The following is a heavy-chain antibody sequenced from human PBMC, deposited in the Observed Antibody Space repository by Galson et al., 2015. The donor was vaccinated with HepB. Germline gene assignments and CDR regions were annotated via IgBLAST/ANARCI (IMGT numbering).Heavy chain of an antibody. CDR3: ARGLDCGGDCLPPDAFDI. D-gene: IGHD2-21*01. V-gene: IGHV3-11*01. CDR2: ISSSGSTI. J-gene: IGHJ3*02. Sequence: SLRLSCAASGFTFSDYYMSWIRQAPGKGLEWVSYISSSGSTIYYADSVKGRFTISRDNAKNSLYLQMNSLRAEDTAVYYCARGLDCGGDCLPPDAFDIWGQGTMVTVSS. CDR1: GFTFSDYY.